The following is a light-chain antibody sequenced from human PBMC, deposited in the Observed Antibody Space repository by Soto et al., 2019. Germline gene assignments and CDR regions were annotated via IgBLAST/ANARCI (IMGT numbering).Light chain of an antibody. CDR1: SSNIGAGYD. CDR2: GNS. CDR3: QSYDSSLSVLYL. Sequence: QSVLTQPPSVSGAPGQRVTISCTGSSSNIGAGYDVHWYQQLPGTAPKLLIYGNSNRPSGVPDRFSGSKSGTSASLAITGLQAEDEADYYCQSYDSSLSVLYLFGTGTKVTVL. J-gene: IGLJ1*01. V-gene: IGLV1-40*01.